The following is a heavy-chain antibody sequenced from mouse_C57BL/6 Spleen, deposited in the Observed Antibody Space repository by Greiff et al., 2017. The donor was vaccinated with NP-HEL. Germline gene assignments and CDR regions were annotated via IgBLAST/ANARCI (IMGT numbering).Heavy chain of an antibody. CDR2: INYDGSST. CDR3: ARDSASYYAMDY. Sequence: EVQLQESEGGLVQPGSSMKLSCTASGFTFSDYYMAWVRQVPEKGLEWVANINYDGSSTYYLDSLKSRFIISRDNAKNILYLQMSSLKSEDTATYYCARDSASYYAMDYWGQGTSVTVSS. J-gene: IGHJ4*01. D-gene: IGHD3-1*01. V-gene: IGHV5-16*01. CDR1: GFTFSDYY.